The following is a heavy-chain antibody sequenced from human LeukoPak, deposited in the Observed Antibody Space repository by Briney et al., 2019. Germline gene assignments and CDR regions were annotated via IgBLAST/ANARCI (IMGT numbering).Heavy chain of an antibody. CDR1: GGSFSGYY. V-gene: IGHV4-34*01. D-gene: IGHD2-2*02. CDR2: INHSGST. CDR3: ARGGPPEPLYCSSTSCYRNSNWFDP. Sequence: ASETLSLTCAVYGGSFSGYYWSWIRQPPGKGLEWIGEINHSGSTNYNPSLKSRVTISVDTSKNQFSLKLSSVTAADTAVYYCARGGPPEPLYCSSTSCYRNSNWFDPWGQGTLVTVSS. J-gene: IGHJ5*02.